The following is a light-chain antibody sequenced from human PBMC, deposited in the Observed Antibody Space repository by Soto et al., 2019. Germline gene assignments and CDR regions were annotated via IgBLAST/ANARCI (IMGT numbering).Light chain of an antibody. V-gene: IGKV3-20*01. CDR2: GAS. Sequence: EIVLTQYQGTLSLSPGERATLSCRASQSVSSSYLAWYQQKPGQAPRLLIYGASSRATGIPDRCSGSGSGTDFTLTISRLEPEDFAVYYCQQYGSSPLWTFGQGTKVDIK. CDR1: QSVSSSY. J-gene: IGKJ1*01. CDR3: QQYGSSPLWT.